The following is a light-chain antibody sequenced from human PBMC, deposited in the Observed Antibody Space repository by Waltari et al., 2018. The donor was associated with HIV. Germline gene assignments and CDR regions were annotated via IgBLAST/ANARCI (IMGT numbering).Light chain of an antibody. J-gene: IGKJ2*01. CDR3: QQYNSDFYT. CDR2: KAS. V-gene: IGKV1-5*03. Sequence: IQMTQSPSILSASVCDRVTITCRASQNVDSWLAWYQQRPGRAPKLLIYKASTLEYGVPARFTGSGSGTNFTLTINSLHPDDFATYYCQQYNSDFYTFGLGTRLDLK. CDR1: QNVDSW.